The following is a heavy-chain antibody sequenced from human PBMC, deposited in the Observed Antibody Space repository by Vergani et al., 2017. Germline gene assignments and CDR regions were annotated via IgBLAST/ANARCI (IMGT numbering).Heavy chain of an antibody. CDR1: GFTFSGSA. J-gene: IGHJ4*02. Sequence: EVQLVESGGGLVQPGGSLKLSCAASGFTFSGSAMHWVRQASGKGLEWVGRIRSKANSYATAYAASVKGRFTISRDDSKNTAYLQMNSLKTEDTAVYYCARDLGAVGGYWGQGTLVTVSS. D-gene: IGHD3-10*01. V-gene: IGHV3-73*02. CDR3: ARDLGAVGGY. CDR2: IRSKANSYAT.